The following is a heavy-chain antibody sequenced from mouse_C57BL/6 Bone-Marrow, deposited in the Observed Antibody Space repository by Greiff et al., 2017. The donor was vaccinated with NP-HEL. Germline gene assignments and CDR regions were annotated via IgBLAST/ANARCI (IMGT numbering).Heavy chain of an antibody. V-gene: IGHV6-6*01. CDR2: IRNKANNHAT. D-gene: IGHD3-1*01. J-gene: IGHJ3*01. CDR3: TGGVGFSWFAY. CDR1: GFTFSDAW. Sequence: EVQLQESGGGLVQPGGSMKLSCAASGFTFSDAWMDWVRQSPEKGLEWVAEIRNKANNHATYYAESVKGRFTISRDDSKSRVYLQMNSLRAEDTGIYYCTGGVGFSWFAYWGQGTLVTVSA.